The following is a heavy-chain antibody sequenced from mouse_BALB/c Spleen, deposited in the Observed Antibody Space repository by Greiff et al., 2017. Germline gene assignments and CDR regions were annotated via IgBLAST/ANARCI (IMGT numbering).Heavy chain of an antibody. CDR2: ISYSGST. V-gene: IGHV3-2*02. D-gene: IGHD4-1*01. J-gene: IGHJ2*01. CDR1: GYSITSDYA. CDR3: ATGTFDY. Sequence: EVQGVESGPGLVKPSQSLSLTCTVTGYSITSDYAWNWIRQFPGNKLEWMGYISYSGSTSYNPSLKSRISITRDTSKNQFFLQLNSVTTEDTATYYCATGTFDYWGQGTTLTVSS.